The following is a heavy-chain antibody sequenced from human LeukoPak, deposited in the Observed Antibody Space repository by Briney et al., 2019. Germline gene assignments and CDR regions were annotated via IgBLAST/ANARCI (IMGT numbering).Heavy chain of an antibody. J-gene: IGHJ4*02. D-gene: IGHD6-13*01. Sequence: SVKVSCKASGYTFTGYYMHWVRQAPGQGLEWMGGIIPIFGTANYAQKFQGRVTITADKSTSTAYMELSSLRSEDTAVYYCARGEDSSWTGGGYWGQGTLVTVSS. CDR2: IIPIFGTA. CDR1: GYTFTGYY. V-gene: IGHV1-69*06. CDR3: ARGEDSSWTGGGY.